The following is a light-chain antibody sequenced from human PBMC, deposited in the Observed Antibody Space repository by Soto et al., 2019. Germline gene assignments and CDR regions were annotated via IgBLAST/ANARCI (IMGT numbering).Light chain of an antibody. J-gene: IGLJ3*02. CDR3: RSYTSSSTLP. V-gene: IGLV2-14*01. CDR2: DVS. CDR1: SSDVGGYNY. Sequence: QSALTQPASVSGSPGQSITISCTGTSSDVGGYNYVSWYQQHPGKAPKLMIYDVSNRPSGVSNRFSGSKSGNTASLTISGLQAEDEADYYCRSYTSSSTLPFGGGTKVTVL.